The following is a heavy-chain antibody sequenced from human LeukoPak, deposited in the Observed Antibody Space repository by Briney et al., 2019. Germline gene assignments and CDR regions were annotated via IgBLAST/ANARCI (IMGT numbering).Heavy chain of an antibody. V-gene: IGHV5-51*01. CDR2: IYPGDSDT. CDR3: ARQDSGYDFGNDAFDI. J-gene: IGHJ3*02. CDR1: GYSFTSYW. D-gene: IGHD5-12*01. Sequence: GESLKISCKGSGYSFTSYWIGWVRQMPGKGLEWMGIIYPGDSDTRYSPSFQGQVTISADKSISTAYLQWSSLKASDTAMYYCARQDSGYDFGNDAFDIWGQGTMVTVSS.